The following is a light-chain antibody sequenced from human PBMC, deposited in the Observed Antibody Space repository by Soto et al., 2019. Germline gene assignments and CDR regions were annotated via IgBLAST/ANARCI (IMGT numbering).Light chain of an antibody. V-gene: IGKV1-17*02. CDR2: GAS. CDR3: LQHNRYPCR. Sequence: DIQMTQSPSSLSASVGDRVTITCRASQGIRNDLGWYQQKPGEAPKRLICGASSLQSGVPSRFSGSVSRTVFTLTTSNPEPEDFATYYGLQHNRYPCRFGQGTEVDIK. CDR1: QGIRND. J-gene: IGKJ1*01.